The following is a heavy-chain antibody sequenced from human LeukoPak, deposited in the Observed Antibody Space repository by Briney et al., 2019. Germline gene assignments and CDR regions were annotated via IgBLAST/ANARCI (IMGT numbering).Heavy chain of an antibody. CDR2: INHSGST. D-gene: IGHD3-22*01. V-gene: IGHV4-34*01. J-gene: IGHJ4*02. CDR3: ARGTYYYDSSGQGYFDY. CDR1: GGSFSGYY. Sequence: PSETLSLTRAVYGGSFSGYYWSWIRQPPGKGLEWIGEINHSGSTNYNPSLKSRVTISVDTSKNQFSLKLSSVTAADTAVYYCARGTYYYDSSGQGYFDYWGQGTLVTVSS.